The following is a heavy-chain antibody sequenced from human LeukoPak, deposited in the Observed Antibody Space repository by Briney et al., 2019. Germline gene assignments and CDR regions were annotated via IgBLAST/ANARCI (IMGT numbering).Heavy chain of an antibody. Sequence: GGSLRLSCAASRFTFSNYWMSWVRQAPGKGLEWVSGINWNGGSTGYADSVKGRFTISRDNAKNSLYLQMNSLRVEDTALYYCARVGTVWFGELSDYYFDYWGQGTLVTVSS. D-gene: IGHD3-10*01. CDR1: RFTFSNYW. CDR2: INWNGGST. V-gene: IGHV3-20*04. J-gene: IGHJ4*02. CDR3: ARVGTVWFGELSDYYFDY.